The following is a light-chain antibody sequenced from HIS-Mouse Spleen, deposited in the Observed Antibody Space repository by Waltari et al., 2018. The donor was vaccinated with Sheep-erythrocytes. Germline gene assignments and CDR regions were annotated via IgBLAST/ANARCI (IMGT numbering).Light chain of an antibody. CDR3: CSYAGSYNHV. V-gene: IGLV2-11*01. CDR2: DVS. Sequence: QSALTQPRSVSGSPGQSVTISCTGTSSDVGGYNYVSWYQQHPGKAPKLMIYDVSKRPPGVPDRFSCSKSGNTASLTISGLQAEDEADYYCCSYAGSYNHVFATGTKVTVL. J-gene: IGLJ1*01. CDR1: SSDVGGYNY.